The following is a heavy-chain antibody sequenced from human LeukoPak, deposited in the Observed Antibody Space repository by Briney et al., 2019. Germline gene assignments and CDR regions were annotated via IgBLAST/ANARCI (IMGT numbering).Heavy chain of an antibody. CDR1: GFTFSSYS. D-gene: IGHD1-7*01. V-gene: IGHV3-48*01. Sequence: GGSLRLSCAASGFTFSSYSMNWVRQAPGKGLEWVSYISSSSSTIYYADSVKGRFTISRDNAKNSLYLQMNSLRAEDTAVYYCARDSRPRSYNWNFDAFDIWGQGTMVTVSS. CDR3: ARDSRPRSYNWNFDAFDI. CDR2: ISSSSSTI. J-gene: IGHJ3*02.